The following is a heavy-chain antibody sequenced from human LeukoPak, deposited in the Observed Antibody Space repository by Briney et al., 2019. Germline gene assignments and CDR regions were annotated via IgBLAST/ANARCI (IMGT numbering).Heavy chain of an antibody. V-gene: IGHV3-7*03. CDR1: GFTFSSYW. J-gene: IGHJ4*02. CDR3: ARSPPRGREGY. D-gene: IGHD5-24*01. Sequence: GGSLRLSCAASGFTFSSYWMSWVRQAPGKGLEWVANIKQDGSEKYYVDSGKGRFTISRDNAKNSLYLQMNSLRAEDTAVYYCARSPPRGREGYWGQGTLVTVSS. CDR2: IKQDGSEK.